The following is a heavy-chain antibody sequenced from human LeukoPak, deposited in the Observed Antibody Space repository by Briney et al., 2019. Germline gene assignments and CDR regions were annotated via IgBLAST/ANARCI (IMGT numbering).Heavy chain of an antibody. CDR1: GFTFSSYS. CDR3: AELGITMIGGV. Sequence: GGSLRLSCAASGFTFSSYSMDWVRQAPGKGLEWVSYISGSSSTIYYADSVRGRFTISRDNAKNSLYLQMNSLRAEDTAVYYCAELGITMIGGVWGKGTTVTISS. J-gene: IGHJ6*04. V-gene: IGHV3-48*04. CDR2: ISGSSSTI. D-gene: IGHD3-10*02.